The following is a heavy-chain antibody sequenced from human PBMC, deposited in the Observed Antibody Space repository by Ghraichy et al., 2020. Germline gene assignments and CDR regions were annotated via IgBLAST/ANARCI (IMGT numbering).Heavy chain of an antibody. CDR1: GYSFTSYW. CDR3: ATRNYYDSSGYQSDAFDI. J-gene: IGHJ3*02. D-gene: IGHD3-22*01. Sequence: GESLNISCKGSGYSFTSYWIGWVRQMPGKGLEWMGIIYPGDSDTRYSPSFQGQVTISADKSISTAYLHWSSLKASDNAMNYCATRNYYDSSGYQSDAFDIWGKGTMVTVSS. V-gene: IGHV5-51*01. CDR2: IYPGDSDT.